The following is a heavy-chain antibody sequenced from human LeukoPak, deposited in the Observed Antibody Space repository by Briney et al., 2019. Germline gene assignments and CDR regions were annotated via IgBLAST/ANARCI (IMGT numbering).Heavy chain of an antibody. V-gene: IGHV3-66*01. J-gene: IGHJ4*02. CDR3: ARDRGYSYVEYYFDY. D-gene: IGHD5-18*01. CDR2: IYSGGST. CDR1: EFSVGSNY. Sequence: GGSLRLSCAASEFSVGSNYMTWVRQAPGKGLEWVSLIYSGGSTYYADSVKGRFTISRDNSKNTLYLQMNSLRAEDTAVYYCARDRGYSYVEYYFDYWGQGTLVTVSS.